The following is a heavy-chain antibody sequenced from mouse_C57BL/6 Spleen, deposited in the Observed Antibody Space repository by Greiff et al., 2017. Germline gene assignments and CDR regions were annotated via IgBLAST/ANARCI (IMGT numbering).Heavy chain of an antibody. CDR3: ARSTVVATGYFDV. Sequence: EVQLVESGGGLVQPGGSLSLSCAASGFTFTDYYMSWVRQPPGKALEWLGFIRNKANGYTTEYSASVKGRFTISRDNSQSILYLQMNALRAEDSATYYCARSTVVATGYFDVWGTGTTVTVSS. CDR2: IRNKANGYTT. D-gene: IGHD1-1*01. J-gene: IGHJ1*03. V-gene: IGHV7-3*01. CDR1: GFTFTDYY.